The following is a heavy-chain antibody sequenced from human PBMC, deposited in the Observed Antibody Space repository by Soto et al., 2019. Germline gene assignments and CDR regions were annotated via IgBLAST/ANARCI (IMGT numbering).Heavy chain of an antibody. J-gene: IGHJ4*02. V-gene: IGHV4-4*02. CDR1: GDSISSSNW. CDR2: VYHSGAT. Sequence: SETLSRTCAVSGDSISSSNWGGWVRQAPGKGLEWIGEVYHSGATTYNPSLKSRATISVDPSNNHFSLKMTSVTAADTAVYFCARDLGTGTDYWGRGTLVTVSS. CDR3: ARDLGTGTDY.